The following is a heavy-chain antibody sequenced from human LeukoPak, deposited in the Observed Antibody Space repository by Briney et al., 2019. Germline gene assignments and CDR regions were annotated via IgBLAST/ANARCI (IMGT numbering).Heavy chain of an antibody. CDR3: ARLGFSYARDY. V-gene: IGHV1-69*13. CDR1: GYTFTGYY. Sequence: SVTVSCTSSGYTFTGYYMHWVRQAPGQGLEWMGGIIPIFGTANYAQKFQGRVTIPADESTSTAYTELSSLRSEDTAVYSCARLGFSYARDYWGQGTLVTVSS. D-gene: IGHD5-18*01. J-gene: IGHJ4*02. CDR2: IIPIFGTA.